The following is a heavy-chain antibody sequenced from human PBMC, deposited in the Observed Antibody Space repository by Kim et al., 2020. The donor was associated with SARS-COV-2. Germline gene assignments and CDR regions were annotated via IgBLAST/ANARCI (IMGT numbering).Heavy chain of an antibody. CDR3: TTLLRYFDWLAFKYYYYGMDV. CDR1: GFTFSNAW. Sequence: GGSLRLSCAASGFTFSNAWMSWVRQAPGKGLEWVGCIKSKTDGGTTDYAAPVKGRFTISRDDSKNTLYLQMNSLKTEDTAVYYCTTLLRYFDWLAFKYYYYGMDVWGQGTTVTVSS. J-gene: IGHJ6*02. D-gene: IGHD3-9*01. CDR2: IKSKTDGGTT. V-gene: IGHV3-15*01.